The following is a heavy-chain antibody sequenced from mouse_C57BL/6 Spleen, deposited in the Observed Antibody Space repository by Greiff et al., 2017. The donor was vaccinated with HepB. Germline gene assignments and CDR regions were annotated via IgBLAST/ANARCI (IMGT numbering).Heavy chain of an antibody. CDR1: GYTFTDYY. J-gene: IGHJ2*01. CDR2: INPNNGGT. V-gene: IGHV1-26*01. Sequence: EVQLQQSGPELVKPGASVKISCKASGYTFTDYYMNWVKQSNGKSLEWIGDINPNNGGTSYNQKFKGKATLTVDKSSSTAYMELRSLTSEDSAVYYCAKGKGPYFDYWGQGTTLTVSS. CDR3: AKGKGPYFDY.